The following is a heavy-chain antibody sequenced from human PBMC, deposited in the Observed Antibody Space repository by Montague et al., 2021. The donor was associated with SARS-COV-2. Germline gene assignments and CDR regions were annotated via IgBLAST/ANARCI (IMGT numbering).Heavy chain of an antibody. Sequence: SETLSLTCTVSGASVSSSDHYWGWIRQPPGKGLEWLGIVYYSGHTYYNPSVKGRVTISIDASKNQFSLKLNSLTATDTAIYHCARRRLREDYFDFWGQGTLLTVSS. CDR2: VYYSGHT. CDR3: ARRRLREDYFDF. D-gene: IGHD4-17*01. V-gene: IGHV4-39*01. J-gene: IGHJ4*02. CDR1: GASVSSSDHY.